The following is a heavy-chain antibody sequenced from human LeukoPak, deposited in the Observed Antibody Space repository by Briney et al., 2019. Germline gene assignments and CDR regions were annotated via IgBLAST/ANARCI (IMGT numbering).Heavy chain of an antibody. CDR2: IYTSGST. D-gene: IGHD2-8*02. Sequence: SETLSLTCTVSGGSISSYYWSWIRRPAGKGLEWIGRIYTSGSTNYNPSLESRVTMSLDTSKNQFSLKLSSVTAADTAVYYCARLMVYADYFDYWGQGTLVTVSS. CDR1: GGSISSYY. V-gene: IGHV4-4*07. CDR3: ARLMVYADYFDY. J-gene: IGHJ4*02.